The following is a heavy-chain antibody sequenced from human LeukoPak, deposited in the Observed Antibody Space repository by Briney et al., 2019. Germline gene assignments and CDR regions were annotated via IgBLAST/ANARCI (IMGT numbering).Heavy chain of an antibody. Sequence: AASMKVSCRASGFTFTSYAFSWVRQAPGQGLEWMGWISPYTGKGNYAERLQGRVTMTTDTSTSTAYMELTSLTSDDTAMYYCARIVARGWLGTESDYWGQGTLVTVSS. V-gene: IGHV1-18*01. CDR3: ARIVARGWLGTESDY. J-gene: IGHJ4*02. CDR2: ISPYTGKG. CDR1: GFTFTSYA. D-gene: IGHD6-19*01.